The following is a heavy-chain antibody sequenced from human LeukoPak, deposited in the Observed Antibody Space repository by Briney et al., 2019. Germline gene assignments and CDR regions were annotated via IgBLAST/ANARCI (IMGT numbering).Heavy chain of an antibody. Sequence: GGSLRLSCAASGFIFSNYGIHWVRQAPGKGLEWVTIISYDGSNKYYADSVKGRFTISRDNSKNTLYLQVNSLIPEDTAVYYCAKDGREGELSPTTSPFDFWGQGTLVTVSS. J-gene: IGHJ4*02. CDR1: GFIFSNYG. CDR2: ISYDGSNK. D-gene: IGHD3-16*02. CDR3: AKDGREGELSPTTSPFDF. V-gene: IGHV3-30*18.